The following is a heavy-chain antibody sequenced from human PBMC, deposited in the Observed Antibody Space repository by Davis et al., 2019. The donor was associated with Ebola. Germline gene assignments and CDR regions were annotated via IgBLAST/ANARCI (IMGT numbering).Heavy chain of an antibody. Sequence: GGSLRLSCAASGFTFSSYSMNWVRQAPGKGLEWVSYISSSSSTIYYADSVKGRFTISRDNSKNMLHLQMNSPRGEDTAVYYCAKVYSSSSDVYYYYGMDVWGQGTTVTVSS. D-gene: IGHD6-13*01. CDR3: AKVYSSSSDVYYYYGMDV. J-gene: IGHJ6*02. V-gene: IGHV3-48*01. CDR1: GFTFSSYS. CDR2: ISSSSSTI.